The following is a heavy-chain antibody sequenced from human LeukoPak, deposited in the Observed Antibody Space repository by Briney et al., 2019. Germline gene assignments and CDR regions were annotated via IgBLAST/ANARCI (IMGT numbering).Heavy chain of an antibody. CDR1: GGSISSSSYY. CDR3: ARDCVGSGSYYGNWFDP. CDR2: IYYSGST. J-gene: IGHJ5*02. Sequence: SETLSLTCTVSGGSISSSSYYWGWIRQPPGKGLEWIGSIYYSGSTYYNPSLKSRVTISVDTSKNQFSLKLSSVSAADTAVYYCARDCVGSGSYYGNWFDPWGQGTLVTVSS. V-gene: IGHV4-39*07. D-gene: IGHD3-10*01.